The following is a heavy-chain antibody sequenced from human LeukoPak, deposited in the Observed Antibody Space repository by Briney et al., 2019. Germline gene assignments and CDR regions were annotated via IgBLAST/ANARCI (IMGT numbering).Heavy chain of an antibody. CDR2: ISSSSSYI. CDR1: GFTFSSYS. CDR3: ARGDQLDDAFDI. D-gene: IGHD2-2*01. Sequence: GGSLRLSCAASGFTFSSYSMNWVRQAPGKGLEWVSSISSSSSYIYYADSVKGRFTISRDNAKNSLYLQMSSLRAEDTAVYYCARGDQLDDAFDIWGQGTMVTVSS. J-gene: IGHJ3*02. V-gene: IGHV3-21*01.